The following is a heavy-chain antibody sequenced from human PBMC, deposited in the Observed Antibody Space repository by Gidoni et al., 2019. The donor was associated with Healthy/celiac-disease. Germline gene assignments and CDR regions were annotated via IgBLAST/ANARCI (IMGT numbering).Heavy chain of an antibody. CDR3: ASAPEVYGDRGFFDY. CDR1: GGSLSSSSYY. Sequence: QLQLQESGPGLVKPSETLSLTCTVSGGSLSSSSYYWGWIRQPPGKGLEWIGSIYYSGSTYYNPSLKSRVTISVDTSKNQFSLKLSSVTAADTAVYYCASAPEVYGDRGFFDYWGQGTLVTVSS. D-gene: IGHD4-17*01. J-gene: IGHJ4*02. CDR2: IYYSGST. V-gene: IGHV4-39*01.